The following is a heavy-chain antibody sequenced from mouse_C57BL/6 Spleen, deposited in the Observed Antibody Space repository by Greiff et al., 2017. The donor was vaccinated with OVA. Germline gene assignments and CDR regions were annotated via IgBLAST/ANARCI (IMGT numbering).Heavy chain of an antibody. CDR2: ISSGGSYT. CDR3: ARRDSRYAMDY. CDR1: GFTFSSYG. J-gene: IGHJ4*01. D-gene: IGHD6-1*01. V-gene: IGHV5-6*02. Sequence: LVESGGDLVKPGGSLKLSCAASGFTFSSYGMSWVRQTPDKRLEWVATISSGGSYTYYPDSVKGRFTISRDNAKNTLYLQMSSLKSEDTAMYYCARRDSRYAMDYWGQGTSVTVSS.